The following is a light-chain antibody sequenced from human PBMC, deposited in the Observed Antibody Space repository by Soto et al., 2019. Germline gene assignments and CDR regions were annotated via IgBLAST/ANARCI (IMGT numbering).Light chain of an antibody. CDR1: QSVSSN. V-gene: IGKV3-15*01. CDR2: GAS. J-gene: IGKJ1*01. Sequence: EIVMTQSPATLSVSPGERATLSCRASQSVSSNLAWYHQKPGQAPRLLIYGASTRATGIPARFSGSGSGTEFTRTISRVQAEDFGVYYWQRDNNGWTFGQGTKVEIK. CDR3: QRDNNGWT.